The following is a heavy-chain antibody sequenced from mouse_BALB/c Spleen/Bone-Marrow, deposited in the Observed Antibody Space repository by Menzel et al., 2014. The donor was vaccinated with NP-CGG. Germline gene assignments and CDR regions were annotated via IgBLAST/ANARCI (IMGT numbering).Heavy chain of an antibody. CDR2: INSNGGST. D-gene: IGHD2-3*01. CDR3: ARERDGYFRDAMDY. J-gene: IGHJ4*01. CDR1: GFTFSSYG. V-gene: IGHV5-6-3*01. Sequence: EVKLMESGGGLVQPGGSLKLSCAASGFTFSSYGMSWVRQTPDKRLELVATINSNGGSTYYPDSVKGRFTISRDNAKNTLYLQMSSLKSEDTAMYYCARERDGYFRDAMDYWGQGTSVTGSS.